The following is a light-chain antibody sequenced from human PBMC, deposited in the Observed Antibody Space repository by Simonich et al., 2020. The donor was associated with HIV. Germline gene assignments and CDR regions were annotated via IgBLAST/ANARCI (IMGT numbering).Light chain of an antibody. CDR3: QQYYSTPPT. CDR2: GTS. J-gene: IGKJ1*01. CDR1: QTVSSN. V-gene: IGKV3-15*01. Sequence: EIVMTQSPATLSVSPGERATLSARASQTVSSNLAWYQQRPGQAPRLLILGTSTRATGIPARFSGSGSGTEFTLTISSLQAEDVAIYYCQQYYSTPPTFGQGTKVEIK.